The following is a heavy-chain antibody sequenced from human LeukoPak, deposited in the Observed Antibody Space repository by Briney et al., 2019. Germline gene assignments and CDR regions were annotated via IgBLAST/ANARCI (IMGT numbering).Heavy chain of an antibody. CDR2: ISSSSSYI. D-gene: IGHD4-17*01. V-gene: IGHV3-21*01. J-gene: IGHJ4*02. Sequence: GGSLRLSCAASGFTFSSYSMNWVRQAPGKGLEWVSSISSSSSYIYYADSVKGRFTISRDNAKNSLYLQMNSLRAEDTAVYYCAREPTVTTGPNFDYRGQGTLVTVSS. CDR1: GFTFSSYS. CDR3: AREPTVTTGPNFDY.